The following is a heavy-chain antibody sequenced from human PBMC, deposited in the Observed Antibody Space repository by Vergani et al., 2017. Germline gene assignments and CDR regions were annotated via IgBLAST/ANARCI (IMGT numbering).Heavy chain of an antibody. CDR3: ARPVGPSAIAYGYHV. CDR2: ISSRGSP. V-gene: IGHV4-39*02. Sequence: QLQLQESGPGLVKPSETLSLSCRVSGDSISKSHYYWGFIRQPPGKGLEGIGSISSRGSPDYNPTLKLRLAFSVATSKNHFSLRLKSVTAPDTGMYYCARPVGPSAIAYGYHVWGQGTMVTV. D-gene: IGHD5-18*01. CDR1: GDSISKSHYY. J-gene: IGHJ3*01.